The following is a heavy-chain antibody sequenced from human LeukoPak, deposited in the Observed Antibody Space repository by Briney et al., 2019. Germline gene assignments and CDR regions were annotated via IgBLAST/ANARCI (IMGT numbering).Heavy chain of an antibody. V-gene: IGHV1-2*02. J-gene: IGHJ4*02. CDR1: GYTFTGYY. D-gene: IGHD6-19*01. Sequence: ASVKVSCKASGYTFTGYYMHWVRQAPGQGLEWMGWINPNSGGTNYAQKFQGRVTMTRDTSISTAYMELSRLRSDDTAVYYCASPLYSSGWYYPGSYWGQGTLVTVSS. CDR2: INPNSGGT. CDR3: ASPLYSSGWYYPGSY.